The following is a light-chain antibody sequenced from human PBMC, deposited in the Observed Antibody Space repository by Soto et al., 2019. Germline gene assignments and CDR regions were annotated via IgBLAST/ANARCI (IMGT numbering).Light chain of an antibody. J-gene: IGLJ2*01. Sequence: NFMLTQPHSVSESPGKTVTISCTRSSGSIASNYVQWYHQRPGSAPTTVIYEDYRRPAGVPDRFSGSIDSSSNSASLTISGLKTEDEADYYCQSYDSSNHVVFGGGTQLTVL. CDR2: EDY. V-gene: IGLV6-57*04. CDR1: SGSIASNY. CDR3: QSYDSSNHVV.